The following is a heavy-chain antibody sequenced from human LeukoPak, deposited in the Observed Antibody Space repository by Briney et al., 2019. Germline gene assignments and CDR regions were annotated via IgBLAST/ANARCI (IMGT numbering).Heavy chain of an antibody. D-gene: IGHD5-24*01. Sequence: ASVKVSCKASGYTFNSYGITWVRQAPGPGLEWMGWISDYNGNTIYAQRLQGRVTMTTDTTTSTAYMELRSLTSDDTAMYYCARAQRWLPLDYWGQGTLVTVSS. CDR3: ARAQRWLPLDY. V-gene: IGHV1-18*01. J-gene: IGHJ4*02. CDR2: ISDYNGNT. CDR1: GYTFNSYG.